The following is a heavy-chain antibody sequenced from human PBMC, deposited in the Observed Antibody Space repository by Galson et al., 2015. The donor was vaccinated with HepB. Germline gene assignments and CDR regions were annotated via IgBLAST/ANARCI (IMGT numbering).Heavy chain of an antibody. V-gene: IGHV1-18*01. CDR1: GYTFSSYG. Sequence: SVKVSCKASGYTFSSYGITWVRQAPGQGLEWVGRINGYMGNTNYAQKFLGRVTMTTDTSTSTAYMELSSLRSDDTAVYYCARDRATFYYDTDALFPDAFDSWGQGTMVTVTS. J-gene: IGHJ3*02. CDR2: INGYMGNT. D-gene: IGHD3-22*01. CDR3: ARDRATFYYDTDALFPDAFDS.